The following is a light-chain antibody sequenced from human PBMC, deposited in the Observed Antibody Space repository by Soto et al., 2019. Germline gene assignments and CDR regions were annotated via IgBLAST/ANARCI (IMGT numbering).Light chain of an antibody. V-gene: IGKV1-33*01. CDR1: QYIDKF. CDR3: QHYNSYSEA. CDR2: DAS. Sequence: DIQMTQSPSSLSASVGDRVTITCQASQYIDKFLNWYQQKSGKAPKLLISDASNLETGVPSRFSGGGSGTDFTFTITSLQPEDVATYYCQHYNSYSEAFGQGTKVNI. J-gene: IGKJ1*01.